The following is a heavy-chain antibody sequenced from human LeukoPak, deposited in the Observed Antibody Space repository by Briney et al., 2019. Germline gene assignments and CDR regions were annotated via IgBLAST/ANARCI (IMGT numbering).Heavy chain of an antibody. Sequence: GGSLRLSCAASAFIFSNYGMHWVRQAPDKGLEWVAFIRYDGSRKYYADSVKGRFTISRDNSKNTLYLQMNSLRAEDTAVYYCAKDSPYRDDFWTSPLVNWGQGALVTVSS. V-gene: IGHV3-30*02. CDR3: AKDSPYRDDFWTSPLVN. CDR2: IRYDGSRK. J-gene: IGHJ4*02. D-gene: IGHD3-3*01. CDR1: AFIFSNYG.